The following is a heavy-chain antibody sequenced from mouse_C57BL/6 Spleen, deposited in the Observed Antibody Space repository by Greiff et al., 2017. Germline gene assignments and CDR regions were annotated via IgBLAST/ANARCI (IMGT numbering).Heavy chain of an antibody. V-gene: IGHV1-53*01. Sequence: QVQLQQPGTELVKPGASVKLSCTASGYTFTSYWMHWVKPRPGQGLEWIGNINPSNGGTNYNEKFKSTATLTVAKSSSTAYMQLSSLTSEDSAVYYCARSGGYYPTWGFAYWGQGTLVTVSA. J-gene: IGHJ3*01. CDR1: GYTFTSYW. D-gene: IGHD1-1*01. CDR2: INPSNGGT. CDR3: ARSGGYYPTWGFAY.